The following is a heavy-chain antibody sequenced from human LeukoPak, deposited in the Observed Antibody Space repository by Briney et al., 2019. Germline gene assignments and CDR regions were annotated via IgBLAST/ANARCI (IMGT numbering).Heavy chain of an antibody. CDR1: GFTFSSYG. V-gene: IGHV3-30*18. Sequence: GGSLRLFCGASGFTFSSYGMHWVRQAPGKGLEWVAVISYDGSNKYYADSVKGRFTISRDNSKNTLYLQMNSLRAEDTAVYYCAKDLDYYGSGSYYPPDYWGQGTLVTVSS. CDR2: ISYDGSNK. D-gene: IGHD3-10*01. CDR3: AKDLDYYGSGSYYPPDY. J-gene: IGHJ4*02.